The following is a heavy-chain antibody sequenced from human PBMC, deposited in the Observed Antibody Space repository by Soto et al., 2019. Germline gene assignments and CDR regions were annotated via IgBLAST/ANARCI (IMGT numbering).Heavy chain of an antibody. J-gene: IGHJ4*02. Sequence: QVQLQQSGPGLVMPSQTLSLTCAISGDTVSTDNAAWHWIRQSPSRGLEWLARTYYRSKWYADYGLSVKRRISINPDTSNNHFSLHLSSVTPEDTAVYYCARDTSWSFDYWGQGTLVTVSS. CDR2: TYYRSKWYA. CDR3: ARDTSWSFDY. D-gene: IGHD2-2*01. V-gene: IGHV6-1*01. CDR1: GDTVSTDNAA.